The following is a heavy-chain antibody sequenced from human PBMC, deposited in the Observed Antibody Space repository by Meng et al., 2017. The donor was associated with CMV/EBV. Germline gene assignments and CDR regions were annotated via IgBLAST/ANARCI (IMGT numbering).Heavy chain of an antibody. D-gene: IGHD6-19*01. CDR1: GYTFTSYD. CDR2: MNPNSGNT. Sequence: ASVKVSCKASGYTFTSYDINWVRQATGQGLEWMGWMNPNSGNTGYAQKFQGRATITRNTSISTAYMELSSLRSEDTAVYYCARRGYSSRNWFDPWGQGTLVTVSS. V-gene: IGHV1-8*03. CDR3: ARRGYSSRNWFDP. J-gene: IGHJ5*02.